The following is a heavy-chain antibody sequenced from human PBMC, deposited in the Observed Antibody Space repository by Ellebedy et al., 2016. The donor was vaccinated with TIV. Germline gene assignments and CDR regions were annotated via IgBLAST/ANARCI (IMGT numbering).Heavy chain of an antibody. CDR2: INPSGST. D-gene: IGHD3-10*01. J-gene: IGHJ5*02. CDR1: GGSFSGYY. V-gene: IGHV4-34*01. Sequence: SETLSLXXAVYGGSFSGYYWSWIRQPPGKGLEWIGEINPSGSTNYNPSLKSRLTVSLDTSKNQFSLELTSVTAADTAVYYCARVGTGDRGLNAWGQGTLVTVSS. CDR3: ARVGTGDRGLNA.